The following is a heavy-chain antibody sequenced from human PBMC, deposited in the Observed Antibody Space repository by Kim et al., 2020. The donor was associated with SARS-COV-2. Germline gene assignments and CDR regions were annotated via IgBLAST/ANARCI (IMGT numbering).Heavy chain of an antibody. J-gene: IGHJ3*02. CDR1: GGSFSGYY. Sequence: SETLSLTCAVYGGSFSGYYWSWIRQPPGKGLEWIGEINHSGSTNYNPSLKSRVTISVDTSKNQFSLKLSSVTAADTAVYYCARGEEYQLPDAFDIWGQGTMVTVSS. CDR3: ARGEEYQLPDAFDI. D-gene: IGHD2-2*01. V-gene: IGHV4-34*01. CDR2: INHSGST.